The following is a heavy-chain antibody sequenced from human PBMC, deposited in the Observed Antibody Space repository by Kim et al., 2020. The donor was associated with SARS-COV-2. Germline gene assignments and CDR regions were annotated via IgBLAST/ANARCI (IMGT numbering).Heavy chain of an antibody. CDR2: ISAYNGNT. V-gene: IGHV1-18*01. CDR1: GYTFTSYG. CDR3: AGDLGEWEPTNYYYYGMDV. Sequence: ASVKVSCKASGYTFTSYGISWVRQAPGQGLEWMGWISAYNGNTNYAQKLQGKVTITTDTSTGTAYMELRSLRSDDTAAYYFAGDLGEWEPTNYYYYGMDVGGQGTTVTVSS. D-gene: IGHD1-26*01. J-gene: IGHJ6*02.